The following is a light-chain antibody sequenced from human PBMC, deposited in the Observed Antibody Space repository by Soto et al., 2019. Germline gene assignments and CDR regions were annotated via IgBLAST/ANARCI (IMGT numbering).Light chain of an antibody. V-gene: IGLV2-14*03. CDR2: DVR. J-gene: IGLJ2*01. CDR3: TAHTTTSPPVL. Sequence: QSALTQPASVSGSPGQSITISCTGTSSDVGAFNFVSWYQQHPGKAPKLMIYDVRHRPSGVSDRFSGSKSGNTASLTIYGFQAEDEADYYCTAHTTTSPPVLFGGGTKVTVL. CDR1: SSDVGAFNF.